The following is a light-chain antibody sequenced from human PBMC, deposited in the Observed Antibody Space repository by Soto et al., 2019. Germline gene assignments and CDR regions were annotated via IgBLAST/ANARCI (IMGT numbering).Light chain of an antibody. CDR2: EVT. CDR1: STDIGAYNY. J-gene: IGLJ1*01. Sequence: QSALTQPASVSGSPGQSITISCTGTSTDIGAYNYVSWYQQHPGKAPKLLIYEVTNLPSGVSNRVSGSKSGNTASLTISGLQAEDEANYYCNSYTTLSNRVFGTGTKLTVL. V-gene: IGLV2-14*01. CDR3: NSYTTLSNRV.